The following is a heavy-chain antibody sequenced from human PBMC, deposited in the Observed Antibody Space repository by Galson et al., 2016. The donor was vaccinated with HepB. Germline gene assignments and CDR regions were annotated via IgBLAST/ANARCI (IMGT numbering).Heavy chain of an antibody. CDR3: ARDGFPGFGSFFDY. D-gene: IGHD3-10*01. CDR1: GESLSGYF. V-gene: IGHV4-34*01. J-gene: IGHJ4*03. Sequence: ETLSLSCTVSGESLSGYFWSWIRQPPGKGLEWIGEVNHRGTTNYDPSLESRVTISADTSKNQFSLNLSSVTAEDTAVYFCARDGFPGFGSFFDYWGHGALVTVSS. CDR2: VNHRGTT.